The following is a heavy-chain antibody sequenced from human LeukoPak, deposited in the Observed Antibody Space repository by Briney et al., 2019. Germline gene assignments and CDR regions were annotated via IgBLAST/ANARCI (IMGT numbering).Heavy chain of an antibody. V-gene: IGHV4-59*01. J-gene: IGHJ4*02. Sequence: PSETLSLTCTVSGGSISSYYWSWIRQPPGKGLEWIGYIYYSGSTNYNPPLKSRVTISVDTSKNQFSLKLSSVTAADTAVYYCSGGPTDFDYWGQGTLVTVSS. D-gene: IGHD3-10*01. CDR2: IYYSGST. CDR1: GGSISSYY. CDR3: SGGPTDFDY.